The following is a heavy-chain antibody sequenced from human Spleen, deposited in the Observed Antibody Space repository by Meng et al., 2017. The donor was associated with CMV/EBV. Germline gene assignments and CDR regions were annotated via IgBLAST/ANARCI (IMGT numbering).Heavy chain of an antibody. CDR1: GASIKNYN. J-gene: IGHJ4*02. Sequence: QVHNKETGPGLVKPSETLSLTCIVSGASIKNYNWNWVRQPAGQGLEWIGLIQVIGHTVYNPSLKSRVTVSLDASKSQFSLTLNSVTAADTATYYCAGSRPGGGACDYWGQGILVTVSS. CDR3: AGSRPGGGACDY. CDR2: IQVIGHT. V-gene: IGHV4-4*07. D-gene: IGHD3-16*01.